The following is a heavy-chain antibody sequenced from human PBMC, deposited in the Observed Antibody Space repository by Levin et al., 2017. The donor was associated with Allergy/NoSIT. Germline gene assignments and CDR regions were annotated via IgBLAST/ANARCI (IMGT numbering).Heavy chain of an antibody. CDR3: ARRFCSGGTCYSGSHGMDV. CDR2: VYNSGST. Sequence: SCTVSGDSISSYYWSWIRQPPGKGLEWIGYVYNSGSTNYNPSLKSRVTISVDTSKNQFSLKLSSVTAADTAVYYCARRFCSGGTCYSGSHGMDVWGQGTTVTVSS. D-gene: IGHD2-15*01. CDR1: GDSISSYY. J-gene: IGHJ6*02. V-gene: IGHV4-59*08.